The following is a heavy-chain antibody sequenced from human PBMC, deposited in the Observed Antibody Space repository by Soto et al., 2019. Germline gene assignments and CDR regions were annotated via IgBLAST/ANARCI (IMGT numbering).Heavy chain of an antibody. D-gene: IGHD5-12*01. V-gene: IGHV4-59*01. Sequence: SETLSLTCTVSGGSISSYYWSWIRQPPGKGLEWIGYIYYSGSTNYNPSLKSRVTISVDTSKNQFSLKLSSVTAADTAVYYCARKADSGYDYWGQGTLVTVSS. CDR2: IYYSGST. CDR3: ARKADSGYDY. J-gene: IGHJ4*02. CDR1: GGSISSYY.